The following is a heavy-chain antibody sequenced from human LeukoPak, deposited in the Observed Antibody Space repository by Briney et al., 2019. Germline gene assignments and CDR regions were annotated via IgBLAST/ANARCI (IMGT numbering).Heavy chain of an antibody. J-gene: IGHJ6*02. V-gene: IGHV3-74*03. Sequence: GGSLRLSCAASGFTFSSYWMHWVRQAPGKGLVWVSRIYSDGSSTTYADSVKGRFTISRDNAKNTLFLQMNSLSPEDTAVYYCARDNYGMDVWGQGTTVTVSS. CDR3: ARDNYGMDV. CDR2: IYSDGSST. CDR1: GFTFSSYW.